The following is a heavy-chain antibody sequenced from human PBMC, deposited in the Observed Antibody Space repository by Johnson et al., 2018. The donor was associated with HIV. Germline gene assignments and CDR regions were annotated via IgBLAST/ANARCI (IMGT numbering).Heavy chain of an antibody. CDR1: GFTVSSNY. D-gene: IGHD5-18*01. Sequence: VQLVESGGGLVQPGGSLRLSCAASGFTVSSNYMSWVRQAPGKGLEWVSVIYSGGSTYYADSVKGRFTISRDNAKNTLYLQMNSLRAEDTAVYYCARGRRIQLWLLADAFDIWGQGTMVIVSS. J-gene: IGHJ3*02. CDR3: ARGRRIQLWLLADAFDI. CDR2: IYSGGST. V-gene: IGHV3-66*01.